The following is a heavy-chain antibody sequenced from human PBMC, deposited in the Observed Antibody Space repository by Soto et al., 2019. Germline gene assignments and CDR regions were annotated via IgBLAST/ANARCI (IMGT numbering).Heavy chain of an antibody. CDR2: MNPNSGNT. D-gene: IGHD4-17*01. V-gene: IGHV1-8*01. CDR1: GYTFTSYD. CDR3: ARSTNAHGDRH. J-gene: IGHJ4*02. Sequence: QVQLVQSGAEVKKPGASVKVSCKASGYTFTSYDINWVRQATGQGLEWMGWMNPNSGNTGYAQKSQXXVTMTRNTSISTAYMELSSLRSEATAVYYCARSTNAHGDRHWGQGTLVTVSS.